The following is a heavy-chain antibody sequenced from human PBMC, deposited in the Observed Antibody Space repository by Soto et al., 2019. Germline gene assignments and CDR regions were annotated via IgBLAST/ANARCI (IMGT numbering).Heavy chain of an antibody. V-gene: IGHV3-7*01. J-gene: IGHJ4*02. CDR3: ARDDGSG. CDR2: IRQDGSEK. Sequence: LXLSCAASGCTFSIYWMSWVRQAPGKGLEWVANIRQDGSEKYYVDSVKGRFTISRDNAKNSLYLQMNSLRAEDTAVYYCARDDGSGWGQGTLVTVSS. D-gene: IGHD3-22*01. CDR1: GCTFSIYW.